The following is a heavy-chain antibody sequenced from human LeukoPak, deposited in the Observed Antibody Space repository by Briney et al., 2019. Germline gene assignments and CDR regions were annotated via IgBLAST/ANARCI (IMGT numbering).Heavy chain of an antibody. CDR3: ARGGGDGNYYYYMDV. J-gene: IGHJ6*03. Sequence: GASVKVSCKASRGTFSSYAISWVRQAPGQGREWMGGIIPILGTANSAQKFQGRVTITTDESTSTAYMELSSLRSEDTAVYYCARGGGDGNYYYYMDVWGKGTTVTVSS. V-gene: IGHV1-69*05. D-gene: IGHD3-10*01. CDR2: IIPILGTA. CDR1: RGTFSSYA.